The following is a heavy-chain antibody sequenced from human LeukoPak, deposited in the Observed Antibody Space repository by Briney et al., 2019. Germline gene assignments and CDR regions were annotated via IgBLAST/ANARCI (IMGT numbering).Heavy chain of an antibody. Sequence: SVKVSCKASGGTFSSYAISWVRQAPGQGLEWMGGIIPIFGTANYAQKFQGRVTITADESTSTAYMGLSSLRSEDTAVYYCARGPVENCSGGSCYDYGMDVWGKGTMVTVSS. D-gene: IGHD2-15*01. V-gene: IGHV1-69*13. CDR1: GGTFSSYA. CDR3: ARGPVENCSGGSCYDYGMDV. J-gene: IGHJ6*04. CDR2: IIPIFGTA.